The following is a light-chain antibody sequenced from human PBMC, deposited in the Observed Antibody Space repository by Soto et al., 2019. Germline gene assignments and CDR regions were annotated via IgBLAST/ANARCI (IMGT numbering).Light chain of an antibody. CDR3: QQRSNWPQT. CDR2: AAS. J-gene: IGKJ1*01. Sequence: EIVLMQSPGTLSLSPGERATLSCRASQTMTRAYLAWYQQKPGQAPRLLIYAASNRATGIPARFSGSGSGTDFTLTISSLEPEDFAVYYCQQRSNWPQTFGQGTKVDIK. CDR1: QTMTRAY. V-gene: IGKV3-11*01.